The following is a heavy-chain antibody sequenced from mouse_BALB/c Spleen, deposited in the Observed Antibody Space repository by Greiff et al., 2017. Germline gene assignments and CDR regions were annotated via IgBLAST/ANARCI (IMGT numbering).Heavy chain of an antibody. CDR3: ARGLGDYYAMDY. CDR1: GYAFTNYL. V-gene: IGHV1-54*01. Sequence: QVQLQQSGAELVRPGTSVKVSCKASGYAFTNYLIEWVKQRPGQGLEWIGVINPGSGGTNYNEKFKGKATLTADKSSSTAYMQLSSLTSYDSAVYFCARGLGDYYAMDYWGQGTSVTVSS. CDR2: INPGSGGT. D-gene: IGHD4-1*01. J-gene: IGHJ4*01.